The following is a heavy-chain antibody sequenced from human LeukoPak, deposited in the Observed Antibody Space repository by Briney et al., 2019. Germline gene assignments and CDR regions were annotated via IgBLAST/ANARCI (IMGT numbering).Heavy chain of an antibody. CDR2: IKEDESEK. CDR1: GFTLSSCW. Sequence: GGSLRLSCAASGFTLSSCWMSWVRQAPGKGLQWVANIKEDESEKDYVDSVKGRFTISRDNAKNSLDLQMNSLRAEDTAVYYCAAYRGAHHKTFDYWGQGTLVTVSS. V-gene: IGHV3-7*03. CDR3: AAYRGAHHKTFDY. D-gene: IGHD1-26*01. J-gene: IGHJ4*02.